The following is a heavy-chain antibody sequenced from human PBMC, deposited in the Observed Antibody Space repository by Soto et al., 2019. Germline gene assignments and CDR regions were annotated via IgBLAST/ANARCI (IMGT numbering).Heavy chain of an antibody. D-gene: IGHD2-15*01. CDR3: ARGVGYCSGGSCRNSLNFDY. Sequence: ASVKVSCKASGYTFTSYGISWVRQAPGQGLEWMGWISAYNGNTNYAQKLQGRVTMTKDTSTSTAYMELRSLGSDDTAVYYCARGVGYCSGGSCRNSLNFDYWGQGTLVTVSS. CDR2: ISAYNGNT. J-gene: IGHJ4*02. V-gene: IGHV1-18*01. CDR1: GYTFTSYG.